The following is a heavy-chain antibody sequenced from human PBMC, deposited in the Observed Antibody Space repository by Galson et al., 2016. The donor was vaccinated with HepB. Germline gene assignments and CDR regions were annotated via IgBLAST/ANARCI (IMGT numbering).Heavy chain of an antibody. V-gene: IGHV4-39*01. D-gene: IGHD3-10*01. CDR3: ARPYYGAGSYVAFDM. CDR2: VYYSGDT. J-gene: IGHJ3*02. CDR1: GVSIGSSSYF. Sequence: SETLSLTCTVSGVSIGSSSYFWGWVRQPPGKELEWIGSVYYSGDTYYNPSLKSRVTISLDTPKNQFSLRLSSVTAADTAVYYCARPYYGAGSYVAFDMWGPGTMVTVSS.